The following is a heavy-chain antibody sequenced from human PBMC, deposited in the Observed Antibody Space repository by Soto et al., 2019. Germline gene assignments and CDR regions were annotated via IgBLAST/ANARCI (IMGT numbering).Heavy chain of an antibody. CDR1: GFTFTSYA. D-gene: IGHD3-10*01. Sequence: ADAVKVSCKSSGFTFTSYAIHWLRQAPGQRPQWMGWINGGSGNTKYSQDFQGRVTFTRDTFATTAYLELSSLRSEDTAVYYCARAPPWGNSAGGYYIQHYDSWGQGTPVTVSS. V-gene: IGHV1-3*01. CDR3: ARAPPWGNSAGGYYIQHYDS. CDR2: INGGSGNT. J-gene: IGHJ4*02.